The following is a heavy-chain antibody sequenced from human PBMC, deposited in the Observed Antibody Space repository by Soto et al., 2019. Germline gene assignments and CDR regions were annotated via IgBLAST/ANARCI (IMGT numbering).Heavy chain of an antibody. Sequence: QVQLVESGGGVVQPGRSLRLSCAASGFTFSSYAMHWVRQAPGKGLEWVAVISYDGSNKYYADSVKGRFTIYRDNSKNTLYVHMNSLSAEDTAVYYCARETAYYYYYYGMDVWGQGTTVTVSS. CDR3: ARETAYYYYYYGMDV. CDR2: ISYDGSNK. J-gene: IGHJ6*02. V-gene: IGHV3-30-3*01. CDR1: GFTFSSYA. D-gene: IGHD5-18*01.